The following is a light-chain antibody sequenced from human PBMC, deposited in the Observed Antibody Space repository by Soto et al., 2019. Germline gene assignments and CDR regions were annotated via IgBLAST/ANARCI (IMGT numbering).Light chain of an antibody. CDR2: DAS. CDR1: QSISSW. V-gene: IGKV1-5*01. CDR3: QQYNTYPIT. Sequence: DIQMTQSPSTLPASVGDRVTSTCRASQSISSWLAWYQQKPGKAPKLLISDASNLESGVPSKFSGSGYETEFTLTINSLQPDDFATYYCQQYNTYPITFAQGTRREIK. J-gene: IGKJ5*01.